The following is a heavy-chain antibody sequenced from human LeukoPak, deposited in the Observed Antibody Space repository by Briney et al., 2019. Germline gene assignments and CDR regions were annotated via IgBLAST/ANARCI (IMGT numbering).Heavy chain of an antibody. D-gene: IGHD3-22*01. CDR3: ARAVAYYYDSSGYYYDGYFDY. V-gene: IGHV1-2*04. J-gene: IGHJ4*02. CDR1: GYTFTSYY. Sequence: ASVKVSCKASGYTFTSYYMHWVRQAPGQGLEWMGWINPNSGGTNYAQKFQGWVTMTRDTSISTAYMELSRLRSDDTAVYYCARAVAYYYDSSGYYYDGYFDYWGQGTLVTVSS. CDR2: INPNSGGT.